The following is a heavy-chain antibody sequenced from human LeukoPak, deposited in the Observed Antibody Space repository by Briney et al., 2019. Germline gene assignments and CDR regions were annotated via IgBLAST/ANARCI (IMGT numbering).Heavy chain of an antibody. CDR1: GVSISSGSYY. D-gene: IGHD3-9*01. CDR2: IYTSGST. J-gene: IGHJ5*02. Sequence: SQTLSLTCTVSGVSISSGSYYWRWIRQPPGKGLEWIARIYTSGSTNYNPSLKSRVTISVDTSNNQFSLKLSSVTAADTAVYYCARDYYDILTGYQRGFDPWGQGTLVTVSS. V-gene: IGHV4-61*02. CDR3: ARDYYDILTGYQRGFDP.